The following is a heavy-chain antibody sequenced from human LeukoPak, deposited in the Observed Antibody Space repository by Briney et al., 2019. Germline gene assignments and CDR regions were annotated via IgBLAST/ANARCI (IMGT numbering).Heavy chain of an antibody. D-gene: IGHD5-12*01. CDR3: TRDSSGYDWFYDY. CDR1: GGSINSGSYY. CDR2: ISTSGST. J-gene: IGHJ4*02. Sequence: PSETLSLTCTVSGGSINSGSYYWSWIRQPAGKGLEWIGRISTSGSTNYNPSLKSRLTMSVDTSKNQISLMLSSVTAADTAVYYCTRDSSGYDWFYDYWGQGTLVTVSS. V-gene: IGHV4-61*02.